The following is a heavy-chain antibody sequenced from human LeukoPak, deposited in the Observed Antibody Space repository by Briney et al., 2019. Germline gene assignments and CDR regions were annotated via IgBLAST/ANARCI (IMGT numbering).Heavy chain of an antibody. CDR3: ARDGSAITMVRGVLCGMDV. Sequence: ASVKVSCKASGYTFTSYYMHWVRQAPGQGLEWMGIINPSGGSTSYAQKFQGRVTMTRDMSTSTVYMELSSLRSEDTAVYYCARDGSAITMVRGVLCGMDVWGQGTTVTVSS. CDR2: INPSGGST. V-gene: IGHV1-46*01. J-gene: IGHJ6*02. D-gene: IGHD3-10*01. CDR1: GYTFTSYY.